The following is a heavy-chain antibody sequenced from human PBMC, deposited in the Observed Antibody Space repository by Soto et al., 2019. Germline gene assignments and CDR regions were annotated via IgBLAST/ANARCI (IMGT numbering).Heavy chain of an antibody. CDR2: INGDASST. J-gene: IGHJ6*02. V-gene: IGHV3-74*01. CDR3: ARDRSYAMEV. Sequence: GGSLRLSCEASGFSIRDYWMHWVRQAPGEGLVWVSCINGDASSTTYADSVKGRFTISRDDAKNTVYLQMTSLKAEDTAVYFCARDRSYAMEVWGQGTRVTVSS. CDR1: GFSIRDYW.